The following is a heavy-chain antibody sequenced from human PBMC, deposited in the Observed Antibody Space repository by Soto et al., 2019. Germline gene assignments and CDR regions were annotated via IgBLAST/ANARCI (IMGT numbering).Heavy chain of an antibody. CDR1: GGSFRGYF. J-gene: IGHJ4*02. CDR2: INDSGNT. D-gene: IGHD3-16*01. V-gene: IGHV4-34*01. Sequence: QLQLQQLGAGLLKPSETLSLTCAVSGGSFRGYFWSWIRQSPAKGLEWIGEINDSGNTYYNPSFKSRLTISVDTSTSQISLRLTSVTAADSAVYYCQGGDFWGQGTRVTVSS. CDR3: QGGDF.